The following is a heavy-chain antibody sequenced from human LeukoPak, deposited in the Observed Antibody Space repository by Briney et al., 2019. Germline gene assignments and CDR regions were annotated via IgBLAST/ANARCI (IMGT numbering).Heavy chain of an antibody. J-gene: IGHJ4*02. D-gene: IGHD1-1*01. Sequence: GGSLGLSCTASGFTFSNYWMTWVRQAPGKGLEWVANIKQGGSEKYYVDSVKGRFTISRDNAKNSLYLQMNSLRAEDTAVYYCVSGTGAHGYWGQGTLVTVSS. CDR2: IKQGGSEK. CDR1: GFTFSNYW. CDR3: VSGTGAHGY. V-gene: IGHV3-7*03.